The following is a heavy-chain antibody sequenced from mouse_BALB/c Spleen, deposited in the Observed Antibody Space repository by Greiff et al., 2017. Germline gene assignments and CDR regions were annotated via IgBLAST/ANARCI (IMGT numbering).Heavy chain of an antibody. CDR2: ISDGGSYT. J-gene: IGHJ4*01. CDR3: ARGSLLRLRSYAMDY. V-gene: IGHV5-4*02. Sequence: EVKLMESGGGLVKPGGSLKLSCAASGFTFSDYYMYWVRQTPEKRLEWVATISDGGSYTYYPDSVKGRFTISRDNAKNNLYLQMSSLKSEDTAMYYCARGSLLRLRSYAMDYWGQGTSVTVSS. D-gene: IGHD1-2*01. CDR1: GFTFSDYY.